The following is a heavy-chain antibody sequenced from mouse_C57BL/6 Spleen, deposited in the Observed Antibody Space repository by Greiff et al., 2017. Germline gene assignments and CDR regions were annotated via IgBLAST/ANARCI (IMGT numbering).Heavy chain of an antibody. V-gene: IGHV1-81*01. CDR2: IYPRSGNT. CDR3: ATYYGNYGWYFDV. D-gene: IGHD2-10*01. J-gene: IGHJ1*03. CDR1: GYTFTSYG. Sequence: QVQLKESGAELARPGASVKLSCKASGYTFTSYGISWVKQRTGQGLEWIGEIYPRSGNTYYNEKFKGKATLTADKSSSTAYMELRSLTSEDSAVYFCATYYGNYGWYFDVWGTGTTVTVSS.